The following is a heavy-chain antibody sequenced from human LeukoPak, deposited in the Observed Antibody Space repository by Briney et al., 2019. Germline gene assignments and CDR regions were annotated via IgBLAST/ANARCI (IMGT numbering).Heavy chain of an antibody. CDR2: IYPGDSDT. D-gene: IGHD3-22*01. Sequence: VESLKISCKGSGYSFTSYWIGWVRQMPGKGLEWMGIIYPGDSDTRYSPSFQGQVTISADKSISTAYLQWSSLKASDTAMYYCARLPYYYDSSGYYLDYWGQGTLVTVSS. V-gene: IGHV5-51*01. CDR1: GYSFTSYW. J-gene: IGHJ4*02. CDR3: ARLPYYYDSSGYYLDY.